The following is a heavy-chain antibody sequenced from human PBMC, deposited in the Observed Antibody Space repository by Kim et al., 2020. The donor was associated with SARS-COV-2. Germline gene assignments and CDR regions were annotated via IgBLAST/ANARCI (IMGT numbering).Heavy chain of an antibody. Sequence: SETLSLTCTVSGGSISSYYWSWIRQPPGKGLEWIGYIYYSGSTNYNPSLKSRVTISVDTSKNQFSLKLSSVTAADTAVYYCAREGGVFSAFDIWGQGTMVTVSS. CDR2: IYYSGST. CDR3: AREGGVFSAFDI. J-gene: IGHJ3*02. CDR1: GGSISSYY. D-gene: IGHD2-8*02. V-gene: IGHV4-59*01.